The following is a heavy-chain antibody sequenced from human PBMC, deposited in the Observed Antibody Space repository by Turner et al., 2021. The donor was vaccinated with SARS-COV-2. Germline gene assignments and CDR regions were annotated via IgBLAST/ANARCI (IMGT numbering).Heavy chain of an antibody. Sequence: QLQLQESGQGLVKPSEAVSITCTVSGGSISSSSYYWGWIRQPPGKGLEWIGSMYYSGSTYYNPSLKSRVTISVDTSKNQFSLKLSSVTAADTAVYYCARRSSRLGNWYFDLWGRGTLVTVSS. V-gene: IGHV4-39*01. D-gene: IGHD2-15*01. CDR1: GGSISSSSYY. CDR2: MYYSGST. J-gene: IGHJ2*01. CDR3: ARRSSRLGNWYFDL.